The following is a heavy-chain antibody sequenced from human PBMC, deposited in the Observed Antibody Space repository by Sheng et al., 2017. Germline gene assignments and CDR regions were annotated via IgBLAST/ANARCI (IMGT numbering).Heavy chain of an antibody. CDR1: GGSISGHY. CDR2: ISYIGST. V-gene: IGHV4-59*11. J-gene: IGHJ5*02. D-gene: IGHD6-6*01. Sequence: QVQLQESGPGLVKPSETLSLTCTVSGGSISGHYWSWIRQPPGKGLEWIGYISYIGSTNYNPSLKSRVTMSVDTSKNLFSLKLTSLTAADTAIYYCASAIIATRDDFWFDPWGQGTLVTVSS. CDR3: ASAIIATRDDFWFDP.